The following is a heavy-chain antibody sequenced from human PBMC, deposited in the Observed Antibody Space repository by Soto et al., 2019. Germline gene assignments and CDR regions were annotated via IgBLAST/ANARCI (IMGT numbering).Heavy chain of an antibody. J-gene: IGHJ5*02. D-gene: IGHD3-3*01. CDR3: AKDQRITIFGVAPGPVLDP. Sequence: GGSLRLSCAASGFTFSSYGMHWVRQAPGKGLEWVAVISYDGSNKYYVDSVKGRFTISRDNSKNTLYLQMNSLRAEDTAVYYCAKDQRITIFGVAPGPVLDPWGQGTLVTVSS. V-gene: IGHV3-30*18. CDR2: ISYDGSNK. CDR1: GFTFSSYG.